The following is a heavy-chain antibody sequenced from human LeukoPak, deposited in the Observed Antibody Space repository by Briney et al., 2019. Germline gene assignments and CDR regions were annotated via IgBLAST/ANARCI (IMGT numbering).Heavy chain of an antibody. D-gene: IGHD1-26*01. V-gene: IGHV4-59*01. CDR1: GFTFDDYA. J-gene: IGHJ4*02. CDR3: ARDVCGSYFCGPHSDY. CDR2: IYYSGST. Sequence: GSLRLSCAVSGFTFDDYAMHWVRQPPGKGLEWIGYIYYSGSTNYNPSLKSRVTISVDTSKNQFSLKLSSVTAADTAVYYCARDVCGSYFCGPHSDYWGQGTLVTVSS.